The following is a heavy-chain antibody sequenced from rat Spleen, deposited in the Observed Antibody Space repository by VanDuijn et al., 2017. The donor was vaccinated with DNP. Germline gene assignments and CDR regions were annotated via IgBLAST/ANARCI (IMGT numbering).Heavy chain of an antibody. CDR2: MWSDGDT. J-gene: IGHJ2*01. CDR1: GFSLTTYS. D-gene: IGHD4-3*01. Sequence: QVQLKESGPGLVQPSETLSLTCTVSGFSLTTYSVSWVRQPPGKGLEWMGVMWSDGDTSYNSALKSRLSINRDTSKSQVFLKMNSLQTEDTATYFCARDPYNSGFDYWGQGVMVTVSS. V-gene: IGHV2-32*01. CDR3: ARDPYNSGFDY.